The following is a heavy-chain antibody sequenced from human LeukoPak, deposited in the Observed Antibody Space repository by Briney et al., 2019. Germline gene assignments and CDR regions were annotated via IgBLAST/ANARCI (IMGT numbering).Heavy chain of an antibody. CDR3: ASPETGGFFDY. J-gene: IGHJ4*02. D-gene: IGHD7-27*01. Sequence: GGSLRLSCAASGFTFSSYWMHWVRQAPGKGLVWVSRINGDGSSTNYADSVKGRFTISRDNAKNTLYLQMNSLTIEDTAVYYCASPETGGFFDYWGQGTLVTVAS. CDR1: GFTFSSYW. V-gene: IGHV3-74*01. CDR2: INGDGSST.